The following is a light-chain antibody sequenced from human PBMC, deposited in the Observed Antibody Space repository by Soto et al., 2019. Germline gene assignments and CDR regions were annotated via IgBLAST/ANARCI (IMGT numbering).Light chain of an antibody. CDR2: EVS. CDR3: SSYTSSSIDYV. CDR1: SSDVGGYNY. V-gene: IGLV2-14*01. Sequence: QSALTQPASVSGSPGQSITISCTGTSSDVGGYNYVSWYQQHPGKAPKLMIYEVSNRPSGVSNRFSGSKSGNTASLTISGLQAEDEADYYCSSYTSSSIDYVFGTVTNFTVL. J-gene: IGLJ1*01.